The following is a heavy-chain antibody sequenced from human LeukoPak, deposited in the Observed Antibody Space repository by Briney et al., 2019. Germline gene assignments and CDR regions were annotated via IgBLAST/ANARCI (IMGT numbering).Heavy chain of an antibody. CDR2: IGYGGSNK. CDR3: ARGEQTGGWYFDL. D-gene: IGHD1-14*01. V-gene: IGHV3-30*02. CDR1: GFTFSNYG. Sequence: PGGSLRLSCAASGFTFSNYGMHWVRQAPGKGLEWVAFIGYGGSNKYYADSVKGRFTISRDNSKNTLYLQMNSLRAEDTAVYYCARGEQTGGWYFDLWGRGTLVTVSS. J-gene: IGHJ2*01.